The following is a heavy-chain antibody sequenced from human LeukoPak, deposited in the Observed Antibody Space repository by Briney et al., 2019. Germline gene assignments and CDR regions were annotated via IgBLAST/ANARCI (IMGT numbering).Heavy chain of an antibody. D-gene: IGHD1-26*01. V-gene: IGHV4-31*03. Sequence: SETLSLTCTVSGDSISSGLYYYNWIRQHPGEGLEWIGCTHYSGTTYYSSSLKSRLIISLDTSKNQLSLKLTSVTAADMAVYYCARGRRGKYSPYFYYHMDVWGTGTTVTISS. J-gene: IGHJ6*03. CDR2: THYSGTT. CDR1: GDSISSGLYY. CDR3: ARGRRGKYSPYFYYHMDV.